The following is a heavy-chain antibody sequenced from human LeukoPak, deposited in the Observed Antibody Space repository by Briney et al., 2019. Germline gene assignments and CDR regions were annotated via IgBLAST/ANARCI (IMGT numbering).Heavy chain of an antibody. J-gene: IGHJ4*02. CDR3: ARGPVVVVAATHYFDS. D-gene: IGHD2-15*01. Sequence: SETLSLTCSVSGGSISGRSCYWGWIRQPPGKGLEWIGSFYYTGITYFNPSLKGRVTVSVDTSRKHFSLKLTSVTAADTAVYYCARGPVVVVAATHYFDSWGQGTLVTVSS. CDR2: FYYTGIT. V-gene: IGHV4-39*07. CDR1: GGSISGRSCY.